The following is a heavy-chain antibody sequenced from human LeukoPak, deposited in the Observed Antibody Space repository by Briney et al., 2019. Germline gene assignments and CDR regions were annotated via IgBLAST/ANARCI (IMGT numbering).Heavy chain of an antibody. Sequence: PGGSLRLSCAASGFTFSSYWMSWVRQAPGKGLEWVANIKQDGSEKYYVDSVKGRFTISRDNAKNSLYLQMNSLRAEDTAVYHCVPQKGYGGNPLDYWGQGTLVTVST. CDR1: GFTFSSYW. V-gene: IGHV3-7*01. D-gene: IGHD4-23*01. CDR2: IKQDGSEK. CDR3: VPQKGYGGNPLDY. J-gene: IGHJ4*02.